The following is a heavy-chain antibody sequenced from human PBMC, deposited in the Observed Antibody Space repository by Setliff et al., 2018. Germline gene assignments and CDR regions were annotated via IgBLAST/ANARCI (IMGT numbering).Heavy chain of an antibody. J-gene: IGHJ4*02. CDR1: RFTFSNYW. V-gene: IGHV3-74*01. D-gene: IGHD2-2*01. CDR3: ARAHSSTLSVHDY. CDR2: INNDGSST. Sequence: GESLKISCAASRFTFSNYWMSWVRQAPGKGLEWVSRINNDGSSTTYEDSVKGRFTISRDNAKNTLYLQMNSLRAEDTAVYYCARAHSSTLSVHDYWGQGTLVTVSS.